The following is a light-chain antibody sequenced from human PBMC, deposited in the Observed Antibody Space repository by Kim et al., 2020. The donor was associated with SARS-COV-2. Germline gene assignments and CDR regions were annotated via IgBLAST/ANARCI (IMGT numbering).Light chain of an antibody. CDR1: QSISSY. Sequence: ASVGERVTVTCRASQSISSYLNWYQQKPGKAPKLLIYAASSLQSGVPSRFSGSGSGTDFTLTISSLQPEDFATYYCQQSYSTPYTFGQGTKLEI. J-gene: IGKJ2*01. CDR2: AAS. V-gene: IGKV1-39*01. CDR3: QQSYSTPYT.